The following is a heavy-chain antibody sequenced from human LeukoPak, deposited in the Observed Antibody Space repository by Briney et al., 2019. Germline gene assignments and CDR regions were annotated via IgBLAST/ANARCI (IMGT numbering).Heavy chain of an antibody. Sequence: PGGSLRLSCAASGFTFSSYWMNWVRQAPGKGLEWVANIKQDGSEKYYVDSVKGRFTISRDNAKNSLYLQMNSLRDEDTAVYYCARDPTAAGKAYYFDYWGQGTLVTVSS. CDR2: IKQDGSEK. CDR1: GFTFSSYW. J-gene: IGHJ4*02. V-gene: IGHV3-7*01. D-gene: IGHD6-13*01. CDR3: ARDPTAAGKAYYFDY.